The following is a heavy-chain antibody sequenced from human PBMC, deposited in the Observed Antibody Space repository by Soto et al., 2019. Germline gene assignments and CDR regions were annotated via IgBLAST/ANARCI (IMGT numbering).Heavy chain of an antibody. CDR1: GFTFDDYA. D-gene: IGHD6-19*01. CDR3: AKDNRYSSGWYGGWCDP. Sequence: GGSLRLSCAASGFTFDDYAMHWVRQAPGKGLEWVSGISWNSGSIGYADSVKGRFTISRDNAKNSLYLQMNSLRAEDTALYYCAKDNRYSSGWYGGWCDPWGQGTLVTVSS. J-gene: IGHJ5*02. CDR2: ISWNSGSI. V-gene: IGHV3-9*01.